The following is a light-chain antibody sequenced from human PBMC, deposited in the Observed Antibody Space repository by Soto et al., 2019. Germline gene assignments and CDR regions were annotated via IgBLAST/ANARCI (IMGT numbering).Light chain of an antibody. CDR1: QDISNF. CDR3: LQNKSYPRT. J-gene: IGKJ1*01. V-gene: IGKV1-17*03. CDR2: SAN. Sequence: DIQMTQSPSDMSASVGDRVTITCRASQDISNFLVWYQQRPGKVPKRLMYSANRLESGVPSRFSGSGSGTEFTLTISSLQPEDFATYYCLQNKSYPRTFGQGTKVEIK.